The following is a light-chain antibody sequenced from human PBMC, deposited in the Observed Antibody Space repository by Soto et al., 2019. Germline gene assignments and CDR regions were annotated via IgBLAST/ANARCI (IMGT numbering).Light chain of an antibody. J-gene: IGKJ2*01. V-gene: IGKV1-39*01. CDR2: GAS. Sequence: DIQMTQSPSSLSASVGDRVTITCRARQTISTYLNWYQHKAGKAPKLLIYGASTLESGVPSRFSGSGFGTDFTLTISSLEPEDFATYYCQESYSTRMYTFGQGTKLEIK. CDR3: QESYSTRMYT. CDR1: QTISTY.